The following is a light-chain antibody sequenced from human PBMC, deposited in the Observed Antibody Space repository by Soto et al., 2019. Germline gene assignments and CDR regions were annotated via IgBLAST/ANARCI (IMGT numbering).Light chain of an antibody. J-gene: IGLJ1*01. CDR2: EVS. CDR1: SSDVGGYNY. V-gene: IGLV2-14*01. CDR3: SSYTSRSTLV. Sequence: QSVLIQPASVSGSPGQSITISCTGTSSDVGGYNYVSWYQHHPGKAPKLMIYEVSNRPSGDSNRFSGSKSGNTASLTISGLQAEDEADYYCSSYTSRSTLVFGTATKVTVL.